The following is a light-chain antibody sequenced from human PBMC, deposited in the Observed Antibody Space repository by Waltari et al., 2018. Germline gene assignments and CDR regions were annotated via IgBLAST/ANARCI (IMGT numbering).Light chain of an antibody. CDR2: GAS. CDR3: QQYNNWPPWT. Sequence: EIELAPAPATLSESPRDRATVTSRASQRVSSNLAWYQQKPGQAPRLLIYGASTRATGIPARFSGSGSGTEFTLTISSMQSEDFAVYYCQQYNNWPPWTFGQGTKVEIK. V-gene: IGKV3-15*01. CDR1: QRVSSN. J-gene: IGKJ1*01.